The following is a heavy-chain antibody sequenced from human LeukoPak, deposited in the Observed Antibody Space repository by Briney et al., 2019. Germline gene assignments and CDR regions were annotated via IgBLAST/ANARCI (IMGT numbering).Heavy chain of an antibody. Sequence: MASETLSLTCAVYGGSFSGYYWSWIRQPPGKGLEWIGEINHSGSTNYNPSLKSRVTISVDTSKNQFSLKLSSVTAADTAVYYCARVPPRRGYSYGRAVYWGQGTLVTVSS. V-gene: IGHV4-34*01. D-gene: IGHD5-18*01. CDR2: INHSGST. CDR1: GGSFSGYY. J-gene: IGHJ4*02. CDR3: ARVPPRRGYSYGRAVY.